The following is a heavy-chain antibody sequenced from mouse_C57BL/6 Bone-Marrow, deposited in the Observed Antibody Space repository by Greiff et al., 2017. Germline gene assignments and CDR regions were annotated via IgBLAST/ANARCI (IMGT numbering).Heavy chain of an antibody. D-gene: IGHD1-1*01. CDR2: IDPNSGGT. Sequence: QVQLQQPGAELVKPGASVKLSCKASGYTFTSYWMHWVKQRPGRGLEWIGRIDPNSGGTKYNEKFKSKATLTVDKPSSTASRQLSSLTSEDYAFYYCARSGYYGSSYWYFDVWGTGTTVTVSS. J-gene: IGHJ1*03. V-gene: IGHV1-72*01. CDR3: ARSGYYGSSYWYFDV. CDR1: GYTFTSYW.